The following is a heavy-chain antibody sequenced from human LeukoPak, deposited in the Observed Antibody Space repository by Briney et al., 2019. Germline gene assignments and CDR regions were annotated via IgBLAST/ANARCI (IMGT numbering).Heavy chain of an antibody. D-gene: IGHD3-10*01. J-gene: IGHJ4*02. Sequence: PGGSLRLSCAASGFTFSSYSMNWVRQAPGKGLEWVSSISSSSSYIYYADSVKGRFTISRDNAKNSLYLQMNSLRAEDTAVYYCASSGSYYRNFDYWGQGTLVTVSS. V-gene: IGHV3-21*01. CDR3: ASSGSYYRNFDY. CDR2: ISSSSSYI. CDR1: GFTFSSYS.